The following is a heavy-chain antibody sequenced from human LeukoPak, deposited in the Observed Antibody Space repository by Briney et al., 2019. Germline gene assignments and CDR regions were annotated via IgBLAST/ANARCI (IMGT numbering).Heavy chain of an antibody. CDR2: IIPIFGTA. Sequence: SVKVSCKASGGTFSSYAISWVRQAPGQGLEWMGGIIPIFGTANYAQKFQGRVTITADESTSTANMELSSLRSEDTAVYYCASIAARLSSLTFDYWGQGTLVTVSS. D-gene: IGHD6-6*01. CDR3: ASIAARLSSLTFDY. CDR1: GGTFSSYA. V-gene: IGHV1-69*13. J-gene: IGHJ4*02.